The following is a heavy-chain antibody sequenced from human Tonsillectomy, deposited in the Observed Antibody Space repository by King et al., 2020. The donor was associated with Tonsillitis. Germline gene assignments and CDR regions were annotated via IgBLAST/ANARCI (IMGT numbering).Heavy chain of an antibody. CDR1: GFSLSTSGVG. CDR3: AHSRSSSGYVRGDYFDY. Sequence: ITLKESGPTLVKPTQTLTLTCTFSGFSLSTSGVGVGWIRQPPGKALEWLALIYWDDDKRYSPSLRRRLTITKDTSKNQVDLAMTNVDPVDTATYYCAHSRSSSGYVRGDYFDYWGQGTLVTVSS. CDR2: IYWDDDK. V-gene: IGHV2-5*02. D-gene: IGHD6-13*01. J-gene: IGHJ4*02.